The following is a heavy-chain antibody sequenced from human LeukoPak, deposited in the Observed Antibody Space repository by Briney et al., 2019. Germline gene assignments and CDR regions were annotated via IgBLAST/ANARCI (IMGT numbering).Heavy chain of an antibody. D-gene: IGHD2-2*01. CDR1: GYTFTSYD. CDR3: ARGCRSVVVPAAAPASKYYYYYMDV. Sequence: ASVKVSCKASGYTFTSYDINWVRQATGQGLEWMGWMNPNIGNTGYAQKFQGRVTITRNTSISTAYMELSSLRSEDTAVNYCARGCRSVVVPAAAPASKYYYYYMDVGGKGTTVTVS. J-gene: IGHJ6*03. CDR2: MNPNIGNT. V-gene: IGHV1-8*03.